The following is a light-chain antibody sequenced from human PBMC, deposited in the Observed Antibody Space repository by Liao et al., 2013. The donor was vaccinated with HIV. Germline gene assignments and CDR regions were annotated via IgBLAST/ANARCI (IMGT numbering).Light chain of an antibody. Sequence: SYEVTQPPSVSVSPGQTASIPCSGDRLGDKYTCWYQQKPGQSPVLVIYQDSKRPSGIPERFSGSSSGTTVTLTISGVEAEDEADYYCQSADSIGTWVFGGGTRLTVL. V-gene: IGLV3-25*03. CDR3: QSADSIGTWV. CDR1: RLGDKY. CDR2: QDS. J-gene: IGLJ3*02.